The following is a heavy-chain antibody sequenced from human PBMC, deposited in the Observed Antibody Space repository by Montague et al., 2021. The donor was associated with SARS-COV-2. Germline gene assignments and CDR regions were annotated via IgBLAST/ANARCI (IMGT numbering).Heavy chain of an antibody. V-gene: IGHV4-59*01. J-gene: IGHJ4*02. CDR2: IYYSGST. CDR3: ARTRGYDPLFDF. Sequence: SETLSLTCTVSGGSISSNFWSWIRQPRGKGLEWIGYIYYSGSTNXNPSLKSRVTISVDTSKKQFSLQLSSVTAADTAVYYCARTRGYDPLFDFWGQGTLVTVSS. D-gene: IGHD5-12*01. CDR1: GGSISSNF.